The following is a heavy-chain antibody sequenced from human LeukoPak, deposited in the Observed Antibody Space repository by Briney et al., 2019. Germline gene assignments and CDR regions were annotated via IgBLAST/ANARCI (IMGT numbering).Heavy chain of an antibody. Sequence: GGSLRLSCAASGFTFSSYAMSWVRQAPGKGLEWVSDISGSGGSTYYADSVKGRFTISRDNSKNTLYLQMISLRAEDTAVYYCAIRMGITMIVVDHDAFDIWGQGTMVSVSS. D-gene: IGHD3-22*01. CDR3: AIRMGITMIVVDHDAFDI. V-gene: IGHV3-23*01. CDR2: ISGSGGST. J-gene: IGHJ3*02. CDR1: GFTFSSYA.